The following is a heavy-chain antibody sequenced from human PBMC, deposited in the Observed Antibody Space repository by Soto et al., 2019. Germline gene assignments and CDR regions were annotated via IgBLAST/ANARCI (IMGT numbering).Heavy chain of an antibody. J-gene: IGHJ4*02. CDR2: TYYRSKWYT. D-gene: IGHD2-2*02. Sequence: SQTLSLPYALSGDSVYSNSAAWNWIRQSPSRGLEWLGRTYYRSKWYTDYAVSVKSRITINPDTSKNQFSLQLNSVTPEDTAVYYCARESVKVVVVPAAIRRFYFDYWGQGTLVTVSS. CDR1: GDSVYSNSAA. CDR3: ARESVKVVVVPAAIRRFYFDY. V-gene: IGHV6-1*01.